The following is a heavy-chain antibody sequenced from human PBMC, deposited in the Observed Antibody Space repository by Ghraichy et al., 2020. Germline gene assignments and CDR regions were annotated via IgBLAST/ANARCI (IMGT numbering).Heavy chain of an antibody. CDR2: IGTSRGNT. CDR1: GYSFTAYS. J-gene: IGHJ1*01. D-gene: IGHD2-21*02. Sequence: ASVKVSCKASGYSFTAYSVTWVRQAPGQGLEWMGWIGTSRGNTKYAQKYQGRVTMTTDASTSTVYMELRSLRSDDTALYYCAREIGTDCGGYCSHWGQGTLVTVSS. V-gene: IGHV1-18*01. CDR3: AREIGTDCGGYCSH.